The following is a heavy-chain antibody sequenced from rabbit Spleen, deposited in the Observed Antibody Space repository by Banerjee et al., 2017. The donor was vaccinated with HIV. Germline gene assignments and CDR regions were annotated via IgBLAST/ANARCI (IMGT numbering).Heavy chain of an antibody. D-gene: IGHD4-1*01. J-gene: IGHJ4*01. CDR2: IDISDGDT. CDR1: GFSFSSNW. Sequence: LEESGGGLVQPEGTLTLTCTVSGFSFSSNWICWVRQAPGKGLEWIACIDISDGDTDYANWPKGRFTISKASSTTVTLQMTSLTAADTATYFCAREGGIMVAGAFNLWGQGTLVTVS. V-gene: IGHV1S45*01. CDR3: AREGGIMVAGAFNL.